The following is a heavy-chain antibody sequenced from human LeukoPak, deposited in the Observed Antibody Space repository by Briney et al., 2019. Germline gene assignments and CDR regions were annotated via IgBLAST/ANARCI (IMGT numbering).Heavy chain of an antibody. D-gene: IGHD3-9*01. CDR1: GFTFSTYV. CDR3: AKGSGYDTDFDY. J-gene: IGHJ4*02. CDR2: ISASGDNT. V-gene: IGHV3-23*01. Sequence: GGSLRLSCAASGFTFSTYVMSWVRQAPGKGLEWVSGISASGDNTYYADSVKGRFTISRDNSKNTLHLQMISLRAEDTAVYYCAKGSGYDTDFDYWGQGTLATVSS.